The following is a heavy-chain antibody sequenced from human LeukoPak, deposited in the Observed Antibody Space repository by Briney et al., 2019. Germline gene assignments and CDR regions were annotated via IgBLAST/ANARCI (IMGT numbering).Heavy chain of an antibody. Sequence: PSETLSLTCTVSGGSISSSSYYWGWIRQPPGKGLEWIGSIYYSGSTYYNPSLKSRVTISVDTSKNQFSLKLSSVTAADTAVYYCASSRRGYYYYMDVWGKGTTVTISS. CDR3: ASSRRGYYYYMDV. CDR1: GGSISSSSYY. J-gene: IGHJ6*03. V-gene: IGHV4-39*07. D-gene: IGHD3-10*01. CDR2: IYYSGST.